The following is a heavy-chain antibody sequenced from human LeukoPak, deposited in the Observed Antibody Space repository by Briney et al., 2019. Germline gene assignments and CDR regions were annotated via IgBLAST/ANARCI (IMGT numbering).Heavy chain of an antibody. Sequence: SETLSLTCAVSGGSISSSNWWSWVRQPPGKGLEWIGEIYHSGSTNYNPSLKSRVTISVDKSKNQFSLKLSSVTAADTAVYYCARVRHSSGWYVGYWGQGTLVTVSS. CDR3: ARVRHSSGWYVGY. CDR1: GGSISSSNW. J-gene: IGHJ4*02. D-gene: IGHD6-19*01. V-gene: IGHV4-4*02. CDR2: IYHSGST.